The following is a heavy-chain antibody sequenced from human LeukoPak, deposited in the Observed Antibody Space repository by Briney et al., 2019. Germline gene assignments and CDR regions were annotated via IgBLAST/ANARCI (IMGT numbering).Heavy chain of an antibody. D-gene: IGHD2-15*01. CDR3: ARHWSTYCSGGSCYLGMDV. CDR2: IYPGDSDT. J-gene: IGHJ6*02. Sequence: GESLKISCKGSGYSFTSYWISWVRQMPGKGLECMGIIYPGDSDTRYSPSFQGQVTISADKSISTAYLQWSSLKASDTAMYYCARHWSTYCSGGSCYLGMDVWGQGTTVTVSS. V-gene: IGHV5-51*01. CDR1: GYSFTSYW.